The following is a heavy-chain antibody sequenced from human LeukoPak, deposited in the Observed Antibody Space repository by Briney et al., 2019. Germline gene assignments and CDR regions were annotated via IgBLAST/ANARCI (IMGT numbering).Heavy chain of an antibody. V-gene: IGHV1-58*01. J-gene: IGHJ3*01. Sequence: TSVKVSCKASGFTFSSSAVQWVRQARGQRLEWIGWIVVGSGNTNYAQKFQERVTITRDMSTSIVYMELSSLRSEDTAVYYCAAEGRPTVVTFRKGAVDLWGQGTMVTVSS. CDR2: IVVGSGNT. CDR1: GFTFSSSA. CDR3: AAEGRPTVVTFRKGAVDL. D-gene: IGHD4-23*01.